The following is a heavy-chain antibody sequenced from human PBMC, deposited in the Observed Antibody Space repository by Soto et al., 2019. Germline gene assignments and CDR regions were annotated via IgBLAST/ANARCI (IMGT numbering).Heavy chain of an antibody. Sequence: TPGKGLEWVSGISGGGSNTFYADSVKGRFTISRDNSKNTLLLQMNSLGAEDTAVYYCAKDSNKYSSSLRGRYFVSWVQLIGVTVPS. D-gene: IGHD4-4*01. J-gene: IGHJ4*02. CDR2: ISGGGSNT. V-gene: IGHV3-23*01. CDR3: AKDSNKYSSSLRGRYFVS.